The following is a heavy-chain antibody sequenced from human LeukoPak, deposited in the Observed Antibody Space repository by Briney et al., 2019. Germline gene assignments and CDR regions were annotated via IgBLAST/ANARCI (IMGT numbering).Heavy chain of an antibody. J-gene: IGHJ4*02. CDR1: VGSISSSSYY. V-gene: IGHV4-39*01. CDR2: IYYSGRT. D-gene: IGHD3-22*01. CDR3: ARFTRRDSSGNPLDSSAYRFDY. Sequence: PSETLSLTCTVSVGSISSSSYYWGWIRQPPGKGPAWIANIYYSGRTYYHSSLKSRVTISVDTSKNQFSLKMSSVTAADSAVYYCARFTRRDSSGNPLDSSAYRFDYWGQGTLVTVSS.